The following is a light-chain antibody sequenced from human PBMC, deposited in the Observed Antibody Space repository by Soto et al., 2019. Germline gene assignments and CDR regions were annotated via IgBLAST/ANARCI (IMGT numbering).Light chain of an antibody. J-gene: IGKJ4*01. CDR2: YIF. CDR1: QSVISDY. CDR3: QQYGSSPFT. Sequence: ENVLPPSLGTLSLTPVYIAPLSCSSSQSVISDYLAWVKQKPGQAPRLLIYYIFTRATGVPNRISGSGSGKEFTITISRLQYEDLEAYYCQQYGSSPFTCGGGNKGDIK. V-gene: IGKV3-20*01.